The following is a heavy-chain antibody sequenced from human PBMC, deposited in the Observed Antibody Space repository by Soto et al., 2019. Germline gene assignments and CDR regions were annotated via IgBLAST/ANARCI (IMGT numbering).Heavy chain of an antibody. CDR2: ISGSGGST. V-gene: IGHV3-23*01. D-gene: IGHD2-2*01. J-gene: IGHJ3*02. CDR1: GFTFSSYA. CDR3: AKDLRCSSTSGYPTRAFDI. Sequence: EVQLLESGGGLVQPGGSLRLSCAASGFTFSSYAMSWVRQAPGKGLEWVSAISGSGGSTYYADSVKGRFTISRDNYKNTLYLKMNSLRAGDTAVYFCAKDLRCSSTSGYPTRAFDIWGQGTMVTVSS.